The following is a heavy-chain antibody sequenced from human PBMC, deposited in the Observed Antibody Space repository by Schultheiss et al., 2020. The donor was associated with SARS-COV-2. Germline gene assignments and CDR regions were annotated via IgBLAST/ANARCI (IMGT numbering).Heavy chain of an antibody. CDR1: GYTFTSYG. Sequence: ASVKVSCKASGYTFTSYGISWVRQAPGQGLEWMGRINPNSGNTGYAQKFQGRVTMTRNTSISTAYMELSSLRSEDTAVYYCATGGHCGGDCLDYWGQGTLVTVSS. CDR2: INPNSGNT. V-gene: IGHV1-8*02. D-gene: IGHD2-21*01. CDR3: ATGGHCGGDCLDY. J-gene: IGHJ4*02.